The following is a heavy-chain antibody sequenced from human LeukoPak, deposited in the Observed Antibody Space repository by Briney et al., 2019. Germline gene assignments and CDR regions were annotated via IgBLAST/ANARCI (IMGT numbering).Heavy chain of an antibody. CDR2: ISWNSGNI. J-gene: IGHJ6*03. Sequence: PGGSLRLSCAASGFIFDDYAMHWVRQAPGKGLEWVSGISWNSGNIGYADSVKGRFTISRDNAKNSLYLQMNSLRAEDTAAYYCAREAYYYDSSGYFPNFYYYYYMDVWGKGTTVTVSS. CDR1: GFIFDDYA. V-gene: IGHV3-9*01. CDR3: AREAYYYDSSGYFPNFYYYYYMDV. D-gene: IGHD3-22*01.